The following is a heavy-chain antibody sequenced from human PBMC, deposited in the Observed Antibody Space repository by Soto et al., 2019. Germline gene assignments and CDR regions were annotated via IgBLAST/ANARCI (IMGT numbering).Heavy chain of an antibody. CDR3: ARELYSGSNNYYYYYGMDV. V-gene: IGHV1-18*04. CDR1: GYTFTSYG. Sequence: ASVKVSCKASGYTFTSYGISWVRQAPGQGLEWMGWISAYNGNTNYAQKLQGRVTMTTDTSTSTAYMELRSLRSDDTAVYYCARELYSGSNNYYYYYGMDVWGQGTTVTVSS. J-gene: IGHJ6*02. CDR2: ISAYNGNT. D-gene: IGHD1-26*01.